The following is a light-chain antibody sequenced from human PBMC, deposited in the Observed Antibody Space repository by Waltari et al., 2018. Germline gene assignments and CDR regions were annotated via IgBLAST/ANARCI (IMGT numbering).Light chain of an antibody. CDR1: QNIYNW. Sequence: DTQMTQSPSTLSAYVGDRVTITCRARQNIYNWLAWYQQKPGEAPEVLIYDASSLRSGVPSRFGGSGSGTEFTLTISSLQPGDLATYYCQQYHGDSPTFGQGTRVEIK. V-gene: IGKV1-5*01. CDR2: DAS. CDR3: QQYHGDSPT. J-gene: IGKJ1*01.